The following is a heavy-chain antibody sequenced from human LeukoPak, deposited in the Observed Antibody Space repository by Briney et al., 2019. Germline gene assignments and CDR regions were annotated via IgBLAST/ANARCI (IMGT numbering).Heavy chain of an antibody. Sequence: SETLSLTCTVSGGSISSYYWSWIRQPAGKGLEWIGRISNSGTTNYNPSLKSRVSMSAATSKNQFSLKLSSVTAADTAVYYCARTLEYRWTRDAFDIWGQGTMVTVSS. D-gene: IGHD6-6*01. J-gene: IGHJ3*02. CDR1: GGSISSYY. CDR3: ARTLEYRWTRDAFDI. V-gene: IGHV4-4*07. CDR2: ISNSGTT.